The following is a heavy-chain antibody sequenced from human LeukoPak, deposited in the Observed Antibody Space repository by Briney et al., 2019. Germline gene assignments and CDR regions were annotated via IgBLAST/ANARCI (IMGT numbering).Heavy chain of an antibody. CDR2: ISGSGGST. J-gene: IGHJ4*02. V-gene: IGHV3-23*01. CDR3: AKGGYCSSTTCLAIY. CDR1: GFTFSSYA. D-gene: IGHD2-2*01. Sequence: GGSLRLSCAASGFTFSSYAMSWVRQAPGKGLEWVSAISGSGGSTYYADSVKGRFTISRDNSKNTLYLQLNSLRVEDTALYYCAKGGYCSSTTCLAIYWGQGTLDTVSS.